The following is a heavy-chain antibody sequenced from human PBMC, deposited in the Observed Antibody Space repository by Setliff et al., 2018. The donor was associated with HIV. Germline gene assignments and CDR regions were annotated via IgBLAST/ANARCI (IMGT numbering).Heavy chain of an antibody. J-gene: IGHJ5*02. V-gene: IGHV4-39*06. D-gene: IGHD3-10*01. CDR1: GGSISSRSPFY. CDR3: ARVGDYGSGGWFDP. CDR2: IYSSGSA. Sequence: SETLSLTCSVSGGSISSRSPFYWGWIRQPPGKGLEWIGSIYSSGSAYYNPSLKSRVTISADTFKNQFSLKLSSVTAADTAVYYCARVGDYGSGGWFDPWGQGTLVTVSS.